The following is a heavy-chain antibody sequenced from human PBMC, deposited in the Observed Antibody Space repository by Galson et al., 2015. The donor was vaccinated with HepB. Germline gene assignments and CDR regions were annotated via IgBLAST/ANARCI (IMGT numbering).Heavy chain of an antibody. CDR2: ISSSTTYT. J-gene: IGHJ4*02. Sequence: SLRLSCAASGFTFSDYYMSWICQAPGKGLEWLSYISSSTTYTNYADSVKGRFTISRDNAKNSLFLQINSLRAEDTAVYYCARVADADYGDHSHFDYWGQGTLVTVSS. CDR1: GFTFSDYY. V-gene: IGHV3-11*06. CDR3: ARVADADYGDHSHFDY. D-gene: IGHD4-17*01.